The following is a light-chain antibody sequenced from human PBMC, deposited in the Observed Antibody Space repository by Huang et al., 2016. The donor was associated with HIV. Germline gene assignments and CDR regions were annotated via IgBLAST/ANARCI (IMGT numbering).Light chain of an antibody. CDR2: DTS. CDR1: QSVNSY. CDR3: QQRSDWPPFT. Sequence: EIVLTQSPAILSLSPGERATLSCRACQSVNSYLAWYQQIPGQAPRLLIYDTSNRATGIPARFSGSRSGTDFTLTISSLEPEDFAVYYCQQRSDWPPFTFGPGTKVDIK. V-gene: IGKV3-11*01. J-gene: IGKJ3*01.